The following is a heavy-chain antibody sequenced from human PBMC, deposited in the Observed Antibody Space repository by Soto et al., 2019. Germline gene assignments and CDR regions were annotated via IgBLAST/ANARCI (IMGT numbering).Heavy chain of an antibody. CDR2: ISGSGGST. D-gene: IGHD3-10*01. CDR3: AKAVTMVRGVIIPNWFDP. V-gene: IGHV3-23*01. CDR1: GFSFSSYA. Sequence: GGSLRPSCAPSGFSFSSYAMSWVRQAPGKGLEWVSAISGSGGSTYYADSVKGRFTISRDNSKNTLYLQMNSLRAEDTAVYYCAKAVTMVRGVIIPNWFDPRGQGTLVTVSS. J-gene: IGHJ5*02.